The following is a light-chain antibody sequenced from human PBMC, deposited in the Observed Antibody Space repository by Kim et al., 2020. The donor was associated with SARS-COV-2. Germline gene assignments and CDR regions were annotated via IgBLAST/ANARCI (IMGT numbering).Light chain of an antibody. CDR2: KAS. CDR3: QQYSSDSPT. J-gene: IGKJ1*01. V-gene: IGKV1-5*03. Sequence: ASVGARVTITCRASQSISTWLAWYQQTPRKGPKLLIYKASSLERGVPSRFSGSGSGTEFTLTIDSLQPEDFAVYYCQQYSSDSPTFGQGTKVDIK. CDR1: QSISTW.